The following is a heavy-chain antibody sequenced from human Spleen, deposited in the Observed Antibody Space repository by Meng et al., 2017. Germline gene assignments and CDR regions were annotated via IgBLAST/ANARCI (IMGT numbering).Heavy chain of an antibody. CDR1: GFTFSSYS. CDR2: IKSKTDGGTT. V-gene: IGHV3-15*01. J-gene: IGHJ4*02. Sequence: GESLKISCAASGFTFSSYSMSWVRQAPGKGLEWVGRIKSKTDGGTTDYAAPVKGRFTISRDDSKNTLYLQMNSLKTEDTAVYYCTTAHSRGKDYWGQGTLVTVSS. CDR3: TTAHSRGKDY. D-gene: IGHD1-26*01.